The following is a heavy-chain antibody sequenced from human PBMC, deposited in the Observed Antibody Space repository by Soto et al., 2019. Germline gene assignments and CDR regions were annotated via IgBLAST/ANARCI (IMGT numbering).Heavy chain of an antibody. J-gene: IGHJ4*02. V-gene: IGHV1-46*01. CDR3: ARGGHVVVVTAALDY. Sequence: QVQLMQSGAEGKKPGASVKVSCKASGDTFTDYYIHWVRQAPGQGLEWMGTVNPSGGHTTYAQHFLCRVTMTRDTSTSTLSMELTSLTSDDTAVYYCARGGHVVVVTAALDYWGQGTLVTVSS. D-gene: IGHD2-21*02. CDR2: VNPSGGHT. CDR1: GDTFTDYY.